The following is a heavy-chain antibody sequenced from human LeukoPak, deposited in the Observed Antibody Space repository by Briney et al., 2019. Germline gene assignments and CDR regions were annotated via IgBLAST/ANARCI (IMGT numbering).Heavy chain of an antibody. V-gene: IGHV4-34*01. J-gene: IGHJ5*02. Sequence: SETLSLTCAVYGGSFSGYYWSWIRQPPGKGLEWIGEINHSGSTNYNPSLKSRVTISVDTSKNQFSLRLSSVTAADTAVYYWARETSLLLWFGEINNWFVPWGEGTLVTVSS. CDR2: INHSGST. CDR3: ARETSLLLWFGEINNWFVP. D-gene: IGHD3-10*01. CDR1: GGSFSGYY.